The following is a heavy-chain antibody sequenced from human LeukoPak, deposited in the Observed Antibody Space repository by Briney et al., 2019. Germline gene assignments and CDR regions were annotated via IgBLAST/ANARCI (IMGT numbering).Heavy chain of an antibody. V-gene: IGHV4-39*01. CDR1: GGSISSSSYY. Sequence: SETLSLTCTVSGGSISSSSYYWGWIRQPPGKGLEWIGSIYYSGSTYYNPSLKSRVTISVDTSKNQFSLKLSSATAADTAVYYCAGRILWIRGAFDIWGQGTMVTVSS. D-gene: IGHD5-18*01. CDR3: AGRILWIRGAFDI. CDR2: IYYSGST. J-gene: IGHJ3*02.